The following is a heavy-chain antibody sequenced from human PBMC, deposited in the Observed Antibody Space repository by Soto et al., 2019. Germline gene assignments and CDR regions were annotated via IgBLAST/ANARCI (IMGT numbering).Heavy chain of an antibody. CDR2: ISYSGGS. CDR3: ARDLYQGLSWFDP. J-gene: IGHJ5*02. V-gene: IGHV4-59*01. CDR1: GGSITSYY. D-gene: IGHD3-16*02. Sequence: QVQLQESGPGLVKASETLSLTCNVSGGSITSYYWTWIRQPPGKGLELIGHISYSGGSKYNPSFRGRVSRSMDTSRGQVALRLSSVTAADTAIYYCARDLYQGLSWFDPWGQGTLVTVSS.